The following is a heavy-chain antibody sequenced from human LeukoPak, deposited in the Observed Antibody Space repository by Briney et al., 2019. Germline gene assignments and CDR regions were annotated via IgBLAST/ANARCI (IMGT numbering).Heavy chain of an antibody. CDR3: ARADYGSGSYYVDAFDI. V-gene: IGHV4-38-2*02. CDR1: GYSISSGYY. D-gene: IGHD3-10*01. Sequence: SETLSLTCTVSGYSISSGYYWGWIRQPPGGGLEWIGSIYHSGSTYYNPSLKSRVTISVDTSKNKFSLKLSSVTAADTAVYYCARADYGSGSYYVDAFDIWGQGTMVTVSS. J-gene: IGHJ3*02. CDR2: IYHSGST.